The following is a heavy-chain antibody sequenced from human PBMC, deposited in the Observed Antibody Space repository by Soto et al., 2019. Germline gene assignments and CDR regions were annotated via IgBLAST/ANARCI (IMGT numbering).Heavy chain of an antibody. Sequence: PGGSLRLSCAASGFTFSSYGMHWVRQAPGKGLEWVAVISYDGSNKYYADSVKGRFTISRDNSKNTLYLQMNSLRAEDTAVYYCAREWEPDAFDIWGQGTMVTVSS. J-gene: IGHJ3*02. CDR3: AREWEPDAFDI. D-gene: IGHD1-26*01. CDR2: ISYDGSNK. V-gene: IGHV3-30*03. CDR1: GFTFSSYG.